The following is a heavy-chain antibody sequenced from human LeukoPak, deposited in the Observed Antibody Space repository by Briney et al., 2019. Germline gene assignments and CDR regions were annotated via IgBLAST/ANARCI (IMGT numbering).Heavy chain of an antibody. CDR2: ISGSGSST. J-gene: IGHJ4*02. CDR1: GFTFSNYA. D-gene: IGHD6-25*01. Sequence: GGSLRLSCAASGFTFSNYAMTWVRQAPGKGLEWVSGISGSGSSTYYADSVKGRFTISRDNSKNTLYLQMNSLRAEDTAVYYCSANFDFWGQGTLVTVSS. V-gene: IGHV3-23*01. CDR3: SANFDF.